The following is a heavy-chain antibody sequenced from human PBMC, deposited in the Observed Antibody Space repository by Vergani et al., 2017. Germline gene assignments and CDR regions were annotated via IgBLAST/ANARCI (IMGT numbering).Heavy chain of an antibody. J-gene: IGHJ4*02. CDR1: GCSISSGDYY. CDR3: ARDKRVATFFDY. Sequence: QVQLQESGPGLVKPSQTLSLTCTVSGCSISSGDYYWSWIRQPPGKGLEWIGYIYYSGSTYYNPSLTGRITISGDTSKNQFSLKLSSVTAADTAVYDCARDKRVATFFDYWGQGTLVTVSS. V-gene: IGHV4-30-4*01. CDR2: IYYSGST. D-gene: IGHD5-12*01.